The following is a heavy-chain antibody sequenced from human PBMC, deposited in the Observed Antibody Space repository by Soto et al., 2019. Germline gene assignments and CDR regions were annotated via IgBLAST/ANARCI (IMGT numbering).Heavy chain of an antibody. J-gene: IGHJ5*02. CDR3: ARKATVTTGWFDP. D-gene: IGHD4-17*01. V-gene: IGHV4-59*08. CDR1: GGSISSYY. CDR2: IYYSGST. Sequence: PSETLSLTCTVSGGSISSYYWSWIRQPPGKGLEWIGYIYYSGSTNYNPSLKSRVTISVDTSKNQFSLKLSSVTAADTAVYYCARKATVTTGWFDPWGQGTLVTVSS.